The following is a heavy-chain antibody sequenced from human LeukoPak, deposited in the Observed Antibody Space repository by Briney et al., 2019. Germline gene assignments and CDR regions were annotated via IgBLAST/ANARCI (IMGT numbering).Heavy chain of an antibody. J-gene: IGHJ4*02. CDR1: GGSISSTTYY. V-gene: IGHV4-39*07. CDR3: ARGDGYNFLYDY. Sequence: SETLSLTCTVSGGSISSTTYYWGWIRQPPGKGLEWIGSIYHSGSTYYNPSLKSRVTISVDTSKNQFSLKLSSVTAADTAVYYCARGDGYNFLYDYWGQGTLVTVSS. CDR2: IYHSGST. D-gene: IGHD5-24*01.